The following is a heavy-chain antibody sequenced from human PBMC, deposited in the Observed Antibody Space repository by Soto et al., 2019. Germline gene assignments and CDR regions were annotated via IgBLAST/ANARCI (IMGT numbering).Heavy chain of an antibody. CDR1: GASISGGDYY. CDR2: IYYTGNT. J-gene: IGHJ4*02. V-gene: IGHV4-30-4*01. CDR3: ARATYDSSTYYLDY. D-gene: IGHD3-22*01. Sequence: QVQLQESGPGLVKPSQTLSLTCTVSGASISGGDYYWTWIRQPPGKGLEWIGSIYYTGNTYSNPSLESRLSISVDPSNNQFALRLTSVTAPDTAIYYYARATYDSSTYYLDYWGQGTLVTVSS.